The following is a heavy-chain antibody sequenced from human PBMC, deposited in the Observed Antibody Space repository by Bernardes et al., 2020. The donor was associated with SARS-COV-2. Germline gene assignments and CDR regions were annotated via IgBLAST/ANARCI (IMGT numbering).Heavy chain of an antibody. Sequence: GGSLRLSCAASGFTFDDYTMHWVRQAPGKGLEWVSLISWDGGSTYYADSVKGRFTISRDNSKNSLYLQMNSLRTEDTALYYCAKDRQGYDTTSYFDYWGQGTLVTVSS. CDR1: GFTFDDYT. D-gene: IGHD3-22*01. CDR3: AKDRQGYDTTSYFDY. CDR2: ISWDGGST. V-gene: IGHV3-43*01. J-gene: IGHJ4*02.